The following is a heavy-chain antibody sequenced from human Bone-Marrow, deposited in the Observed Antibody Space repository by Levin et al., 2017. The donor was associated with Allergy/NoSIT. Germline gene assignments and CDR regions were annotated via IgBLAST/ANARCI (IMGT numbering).Heavy chain of an antibody. CDR1: GFTFSSHG. V-gene: IGHV3-23*01. J-gene: IGHJ2*01. CDR3: AKGGDWNYDDWYFDL. Sequence: GGSLRLSCATSGFTFSSHGMSWVRQTPGKGLEWVSSISESGGRTTYADSVKGRFIISRDNSKNIMSLQVNSLRAEDTAVYYCAKGGDWNYDDWYFDLWGRGTLVTVSS. CDR2: ISESGGRT. D-gene: IGHD1-7*01.